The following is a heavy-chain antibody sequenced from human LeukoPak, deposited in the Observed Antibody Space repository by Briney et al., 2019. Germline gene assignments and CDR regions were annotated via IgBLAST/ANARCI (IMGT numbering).Heavy chain of an antibody. CDR1: GGSFSGYY. J-gene: IGHJ5*02. CDR3: ARHRGHDWFDP. Sequence: PSETLSLTCAVYGGSFSGYYWSWIRQPPGKGLEWIGEINHSGSTNYNPSLKSRVTISVDTSKNQFPLKLSSVTAADTAVYYCARHRGHDWFDPWGQGTLVTVSS. V-gene: IGHV4-34*01. CDR2: INHSGST.